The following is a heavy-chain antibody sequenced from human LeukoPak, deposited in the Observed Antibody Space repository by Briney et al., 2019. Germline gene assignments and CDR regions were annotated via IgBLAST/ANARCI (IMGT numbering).Heavy chain of an antibody. D-gene: IGHD3-16*02. V-gene: IGHV4-38-2*01. CDR3: ASRDYVLGSDRSYFGY. CDR1: GYPACGGFY. J-gene: IGHJ4*02. CDR2: FFLGGAT. Sequence: PESLSLTCSPSGYPACGGFYWGWIRRPPGKGLEWIGSFFLGGATFYNASLQSGGSISVDTATKNLSLKLSSLTAADTALYYCASRDYVLGSDRSYFGYWGLGTLVTVSS.